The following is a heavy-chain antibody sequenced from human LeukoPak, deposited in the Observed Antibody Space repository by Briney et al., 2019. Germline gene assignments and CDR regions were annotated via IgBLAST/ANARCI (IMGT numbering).Heavy chain of an antibody. CDR3: ARDSLPRGYNYGPVGY. Sequence: QAGGSLRLSCAASGFRFSSYWMSWVRQAPGKGLEWVANIKQDGSEKYYMDSVKGRFIISRDNAENSVYLQMNSLRAEDTAVYFCARDSLPRGYNYGPVGYWGQGTLVTVSS. CDR1: GFRFSSYW. J-gene: IGHJ4*02. V-gene: IGHV3-7*03. CDR2: IKQDGSEK. D-gene: IGHD5-18*01.